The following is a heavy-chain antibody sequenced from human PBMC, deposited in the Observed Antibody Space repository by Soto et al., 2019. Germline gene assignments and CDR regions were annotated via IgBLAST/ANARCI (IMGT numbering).Heavy chain of an antibody. Sequence: SETLSLTCTVSGGSISSYYWSWIRQPPGKGLEWIGYIYYSGSTDYNPSLKSRVTISVDTSKNQFSLKLSSVTAADTAAYYCAREKRAYYYMDVWGKGTTVTVSS. V-gene: IGHV4-59*01. CDR3: AREKRAYYYMDV. J-gene: IGHJ6*03. CDR1: GGSISSYY. CDR2: IYYSGST.